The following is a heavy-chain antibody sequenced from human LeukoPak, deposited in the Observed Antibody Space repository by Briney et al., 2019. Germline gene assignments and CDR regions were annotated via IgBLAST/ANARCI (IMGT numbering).Heavy chain of an antibody. CDR3: AREKVVTSTYKWLDP. CDR1: GYSFTGYY. CDR2: INPHSGDT. V-gene: IGHV1-2*02. J-gene: IGHJ5*02. Sequence: ASVKVSCKASGYSFTGYYIHWVRQAPGQGLEWMGWINPHSGDTSYAQKFQGRVSMTRDTSISTAYMELSRLKSDDTAMYSCAREKVVTSTYKWLDPWGQGTLVTVSA. D-gene: IGHD2-21*02.